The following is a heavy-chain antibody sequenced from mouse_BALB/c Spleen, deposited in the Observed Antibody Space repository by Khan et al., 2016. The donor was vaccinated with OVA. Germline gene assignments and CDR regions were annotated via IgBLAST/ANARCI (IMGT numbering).Heavy chain of an antibody. CDR3: ARTARIKY. Sequence: EVQLQESGPGLVKPSQSLSLTCTVTGYSITSGYGWNWLRQFPGNNLEWMGYITYRGSPYYNPPLKSRISITRDTSKNQFILQMNAVTTEDTATYYCARTARIKYWGQGTTLTVSS. D-gene: IGHD1-2*01. CDR1: GYSITSGYG. CDR2: ITYRGSP. V-gene: IGHV3-1*02. J-gene: IGHJ2*01.